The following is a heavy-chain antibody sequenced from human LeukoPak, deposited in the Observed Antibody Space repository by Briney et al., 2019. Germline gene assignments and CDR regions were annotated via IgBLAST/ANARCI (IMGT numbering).Heavy chain of an antibody. Sequence: GSLRLSCAASGLTLSSYWMSWIRQPPGKGLEWIGSIYYSGSTYYNPSLKSRVTISVDTSKNQFSLKLSSVTAADTAVYYCATDSSGYYTFDYWGQGTLATVSS. J-gene: IGHJ4*02. D-gene: IGHD3-22*01. CDR1: GLTLSSYW. CDR3: ATDSSGYYTFDY. V-gene: IGHV4-39*07. CDR2: IYYSGST.